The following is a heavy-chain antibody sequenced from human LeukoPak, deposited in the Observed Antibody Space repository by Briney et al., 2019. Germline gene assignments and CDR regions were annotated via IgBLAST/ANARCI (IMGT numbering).Heavy chain of an antibody. Sequence: GGSLRLSCAASGFAFSIYDLSWVRQAPGKGLECVSAITRGVGSTYYADSVKGRFTISRDNSKNTLYLQMNNLRVDDTAVYYCEKKGQADDDGKPDWGQGTLVTVSS. CDR2: ITRGVGST. CDR1: GFAFSIYD. D-gene: IGHD1-1*01. CDR3: EKKGQADDDGKPD. J-gene: IGHJ4*02. V-gene: IGHV3-23*01.